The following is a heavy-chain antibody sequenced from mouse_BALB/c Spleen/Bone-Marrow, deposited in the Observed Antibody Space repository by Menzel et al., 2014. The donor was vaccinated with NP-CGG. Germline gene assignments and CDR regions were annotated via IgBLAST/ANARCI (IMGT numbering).Heavy chain of an antibody. V-gene: IGHV7-3*02. Sequence: DVMLVESGGGLVQPGGSLRLSCATSGFTFTDYCMSWVRQPPGKALEWLGFIRNKANGYTTEYSASVKGRFTISRDNSQSILYLQMNTLGAEDSATYYCARDDYYAMDYWGQGTSVTVSS. CDR2: IRNKANGYTT. CDR3: ARDDYYAMDY. CDR1: GFTFTDYC. J-gene: IGHJ4*01.